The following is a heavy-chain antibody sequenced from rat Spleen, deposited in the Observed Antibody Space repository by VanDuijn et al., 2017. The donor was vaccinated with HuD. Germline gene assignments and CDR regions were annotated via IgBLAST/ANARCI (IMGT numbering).Heavy chain of an antibody. CDR2: ISYDGGST. CDR3: TRDRILRSTGFDY. J-gene: IGHJ2*01. Sequence: EVQLVESGGGLVQPGRSMKLSCAASGFTFSDYGMAWVLQAPTKGLEWVASISYDGGSTYYRDSVKGRFTISRDNVKSTLYLQMNSLRPEDTATYYCTRDRILRSTGFDYWGQGDMVTVSS. D-gene: IGHD1-6*01. V-gene: IGHV5-20*01. CDR1: GFTFSDYG.